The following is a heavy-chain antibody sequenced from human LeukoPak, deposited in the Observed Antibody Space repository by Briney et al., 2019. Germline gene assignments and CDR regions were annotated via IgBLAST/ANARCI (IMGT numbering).Heavy chain of an antibody. D-gene: IGHD5-12*01. CDR2: IYYSGNT. CDR3: ARDLGYSGLDWAP. J-gene: IGHJ5*02. Sequence: SETLSLTCTVSGYSINSGHYWGWIRQPPGKRLEWIGSIYYSGNTYYNPTLKSRITISVDTSKNQFSLNLTSVTAADAAVYYCARDLGYSGLDWAPWGQGTLVTVSS. V-gene: IGHV4-38-2*02. CDR1: GYSINSGHY.